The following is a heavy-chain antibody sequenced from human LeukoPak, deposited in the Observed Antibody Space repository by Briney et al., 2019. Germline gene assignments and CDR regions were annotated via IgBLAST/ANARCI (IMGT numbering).Heavy chain of an antibody. Sequence: GGSLRLSCAASGFTFSNYAMHWVRQAPGKGLEGLEWVADISYDGSEKYYADSVRGRFTISRDNSKNTLYLQMNSLRAEDTAIYYCTKGVVLTIFGMAWHAFDIWGQGTMVTVS. J-gene: IGHJ3*02. CDR1: GFTFSNYA. D-gene: IGHD3-3*01. V-gene: IGHV3-30-3*01. CDR3: TKGVVLTIFGMAWHAFDI. CDR2: ISYDGSEK.